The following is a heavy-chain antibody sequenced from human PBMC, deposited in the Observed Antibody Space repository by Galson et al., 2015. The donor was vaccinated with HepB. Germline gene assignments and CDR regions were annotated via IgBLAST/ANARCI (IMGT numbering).Heavy chain of an antibody. CDR2: IRTQSEGRT. D-gene: IGHD1-14*01. CDR3: TADVPEPLSQIDH. V-gene: IGHV3-15*01. CDR1: GYTFNSAW. J-gene: IGHJ4*02. Sequence: SLRLSCAGSGYTFNSAWMNWVRQAPGKGLEWVARIRTQSEGRTAYATPVKGRFTISRDDSNNALYLHMNNLKPEGTAMYYCTADVPEPLSQIDHWGQGTLVTVSS.